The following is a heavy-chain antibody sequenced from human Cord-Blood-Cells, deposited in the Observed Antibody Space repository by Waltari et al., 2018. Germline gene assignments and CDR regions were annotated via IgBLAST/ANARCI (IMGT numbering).Heavy chain of an antibody. CDR1: GGSFSGYY. V-gene: IGHV4-34*01. Sequence: QVQLQQWGAGLLKPSETLSLTCAVYGGSFSGYYWSWIRQPPGKGLEGIGEINHSGSTNYNPSLKSRVTISVDTSKHQFSLKLSSVTAADTAVYYCARGGELMRGTDAFDIWGQGTMVTDSS. D-gene: IGHD1-26*01. CDR2: INHSGST. CDR3: ARGGELMRGTDAFDI. J-gene: IGHJ3*02.